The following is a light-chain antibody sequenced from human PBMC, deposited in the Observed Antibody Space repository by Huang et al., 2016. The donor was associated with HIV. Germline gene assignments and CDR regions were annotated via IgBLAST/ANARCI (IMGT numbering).Light chain of an antibody. CDR2: AAS. CDR3: QQYNDFRST. Sequence: ETVMTQSPVTLSVSPGDRAPLSCRSSQIVSSHLAWYQQKPGQAPRLLIYAASTRATGVPARLSGRGAGTEFTLTISTLQSEDSAVYYCQQYNDFRSTFGPGTRVEIK. V-gene: IGKV3-15*01. CDR1: QIVSSH. J-gene: IGKJ3*01.